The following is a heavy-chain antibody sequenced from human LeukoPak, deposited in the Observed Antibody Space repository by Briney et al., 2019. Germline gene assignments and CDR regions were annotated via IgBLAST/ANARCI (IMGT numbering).Heavy chain of an antibody. D-gene: IGHD6-13*01. Sequence: SVKVSCKASGGTFSSYAISWVRQAPGQGLEWMGRIIPILGIANYAQKFQGRVTITADKSTSTAYMELSSLRSEDTAVYYCARGQGDSSSWYTLYYFDYWGQGTLVTVSS. J-gene: IGHJ4*02. CDR1: GGTFSSYA. CDR3: ARGQGDSSSWYTLYYFDY. CDR2: IIPILGIA. V-gene: IGHV1-69*04.